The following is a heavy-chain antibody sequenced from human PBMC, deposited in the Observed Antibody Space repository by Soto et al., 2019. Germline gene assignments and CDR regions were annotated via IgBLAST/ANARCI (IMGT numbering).Heavy chain of an antibody. J-gene: IGHJ4*02. CDR1: GFTFSSYW. V-gene: IGHV3-7*01. D-gene: IGHD5-12*01. CDR2: IKTDGSEK. Sequence: EVQLVESGGGLVQPGGSLRLSCAVSGFTFSSYWMSWVRQAPGKGLEWLANIKTDGSEKYYVDSVKGRFTIPRDNARNSLYLQMNSLRAEDTAVYYCARDIVATIGGFDYWGRGALVTVSS. CDR3: ARDIVATIGGFDY.